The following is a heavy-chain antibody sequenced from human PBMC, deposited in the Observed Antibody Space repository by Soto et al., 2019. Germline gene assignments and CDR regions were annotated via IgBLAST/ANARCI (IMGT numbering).Heavy chain of an antibody. Sequence: GSLRLSCAASGFTFSSYAMSWVRQAPGKGLEWVSAISGSGDATYYADSVKGRSSISRDNSKNTLFLQMNSLKADDTAVFYCAIQTGLEVTGPDYWGQGALVTVSS. CDR2: ISGSGDAT. CDR1: GFTFSSYA. D-gene: IGHD6-19*01. J-gene: IGHJ4*02. V-gene: IGHV3-23*01. CDR3: AIQTGLEVTGPDY.